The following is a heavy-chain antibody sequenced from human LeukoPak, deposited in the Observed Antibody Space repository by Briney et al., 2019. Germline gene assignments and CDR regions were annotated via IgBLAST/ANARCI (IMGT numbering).Heavy chain of an antibody. CDR2: ISGSGGST. V-gene: IGHV3-23*01. CDR1: GFTFSSYG. CDR3: AKDRVRETRDAFDI. J-gene: IGHJ3*02. D-gene: IGHD3-10*01. Sequence: GGSLRLSCAASGFTFSSYGMTWVRQAPGKGLEWVSVISGSGGSTYYADSVKGRFTISRDNSKNTLYLQMNSLRAEDTAVYYRAKDRVRETRDAFDIWGQGTMVTVSS.